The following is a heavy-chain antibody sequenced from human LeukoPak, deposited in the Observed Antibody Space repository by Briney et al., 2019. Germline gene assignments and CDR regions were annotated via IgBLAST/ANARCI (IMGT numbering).Heavy chain of an antibody. CDR2: IYHSGST. V-gene: IGHV4-38-2*02. J-gene: IGHJ4*02. CDR3: ARDKDTAMVLFDY. Sequence: PSETLSLTRAVSGYSISSGYYWGWIRQPPGKGLEWIGSIYHSGSTYYNPSLKSRVTISVDTSKNQFSLKLSSVTAADTAVYYCARDKDTAMVLFDYWGQGTLVTVSS. CDR1: GYSISSGYY. D-gene: IGHD5-18*01.